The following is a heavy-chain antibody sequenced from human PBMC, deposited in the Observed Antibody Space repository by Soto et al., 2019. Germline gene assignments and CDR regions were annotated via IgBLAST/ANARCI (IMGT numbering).Heavy chain of an antibody. CDR2: ISYDGSNK. J-gene: IGHJ4*02. D-gene: IGHD1-26*01. V-gene: IGHV3-30-3*01. CDR1: GFTFSSYA. Sequence: GESLRLSCAASGFTFSSYAMHWVRQAPGKGPEWVAVISYDGSNKYYADSVKGRFTISRDNSKNTLYLQMNSLRAEDTAVYYCARDLAIPEWEKPGYFDYWGQGTLVTVSS. CDR3: ARDLAIPEWEKPGYFDY.